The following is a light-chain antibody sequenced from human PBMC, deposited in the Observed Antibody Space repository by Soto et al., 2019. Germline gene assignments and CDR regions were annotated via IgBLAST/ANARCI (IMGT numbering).Light chain of an antibody. CDR3: QQYNSYSQFT. J-gene: IGKJ3*01. Sequence: DIQMTQSPSTLSASVGDRVTITCRASQSIKNWLAWYQQKPGEAPKLLIYKASTLESGVPSRFSGGGSGTEFTLPISCLQPDDVATYYCQQYNSYSQFTFGPGTKVDIK. CDR2: KAS. V-gene: IGKV1-5*03. CDR1: QSIKNW.